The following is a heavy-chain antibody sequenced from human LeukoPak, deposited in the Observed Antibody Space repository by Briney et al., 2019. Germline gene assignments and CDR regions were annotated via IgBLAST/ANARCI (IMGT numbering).Heavy chain of an antibody. CDR3: ASIDYAFTVFDY. J-gene: IGHJ4*02. D-gene: IGHD4-17*01. CDR2: LYYSGSN. V-gene: IGHV4-59*01. Sequence: PSETLSLTCTVSGGTISSYYWSWIRQPPGQGLEWIGYLYYSGSNNNNPSLKSRVTISVDTSKNQFSLKLSSVTAADTAVYYCASIDYAFTVFDYWGQGTLVTVSS. CDR1: GGTISSYY.